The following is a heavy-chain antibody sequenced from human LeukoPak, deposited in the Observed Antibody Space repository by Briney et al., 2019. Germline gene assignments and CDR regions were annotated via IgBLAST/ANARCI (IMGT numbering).Heavy chain of an antibody. J-gene: IGHJ5*02. D-gene: IGHD4-17*01. Sequence: GASVKVSCKASGYTFTGYYMHWVRQAPGQGLEWMGWINPNSGGTNYAQKFQGRVTMTRDTSISTAYMELSRLRFDDTAVYYCARDSYGDYNNWFDPWGQGTLVTVSS. CDR2: INPNSGGT. CDR3: ARDSYGDYNNWFDP. V-gene: IGHV1-2*02. CDR1: GYTFTGYY.